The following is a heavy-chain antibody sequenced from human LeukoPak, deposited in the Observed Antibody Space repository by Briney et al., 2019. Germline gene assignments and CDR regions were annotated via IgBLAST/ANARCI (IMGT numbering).Heavy chain of an antibody. CDR2: VNHSGST. CDR3: ATCLPVADIVATIPLFDY. CDR1: GGFFGGYY. J-gene: IGHJ4*02. Sequence: SSETLSLTCAVYGGFFGGYYWSWIRQPPGKGLEWIGEVNHSGSTNYNPSLKSRVTISVDTSKNQFSLKLSSVTAADTAVYYCATCLPVADIVATIPLFDYWGQGTLVTVSS. V-gene: IGHV4-34*01. D-gene: IGHD5-12*01.